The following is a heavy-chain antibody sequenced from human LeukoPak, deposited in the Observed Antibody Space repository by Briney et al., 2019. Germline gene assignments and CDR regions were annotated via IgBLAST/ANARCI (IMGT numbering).Heavy chain of an antibody. CDR3: TTWGYYYYYYMDV. CDR1: GFTFSNAW. D-gene: IGHD3-16*01. J-gene: IGHJ6*03. Sequence: PGGSLRLSCAASGFTFSNAWMSWVRQAPGKGLEWVGRIKSKTDGGTTDCAAPVKGRFTISRDDSKNTLYLQMNSLKTEDTAVYYCTTWGYYYYYYMDVWGQGTLVTVSS. CDR2: IKSKTDGGTT. V-gene: IGHV3-15*01.